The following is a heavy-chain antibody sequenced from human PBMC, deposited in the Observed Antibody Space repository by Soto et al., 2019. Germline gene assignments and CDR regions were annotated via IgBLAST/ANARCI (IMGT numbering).Heavy chain of an antibody. J-gene: IGHJ3*02. Sequence: QVQLQQWGAGLLKPSETLSLTCSVFGGSFSHYYWNWIRQPPGKSLEWIGEINDSGRTKYNPSLESRVTMSIDTSKMQFSLRLNSVTAEDAAISFCARTGRGYPRDAFDIWGQGTMVTVSS. V-gene: IGHV4-34*01. CDR1: GGSFSHYY. CDR3: ARTGRGYPRDAFDI. D-gene: IGHD2-15*01. CDR2: INDSGRT.